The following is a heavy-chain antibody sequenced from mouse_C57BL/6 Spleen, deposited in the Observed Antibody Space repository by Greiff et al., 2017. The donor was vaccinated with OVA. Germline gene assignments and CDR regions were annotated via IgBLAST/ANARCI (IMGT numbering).Heavy chain of an antibody. CDR2: INPNNGGT. Sequence: EVQLQQSGPELVKPGASVKISCKASGYTFTDYYMNWVKQSPGKSLEWIGDINPNNGGTSYNQKFKGKATLTVDKSSSTAYMELRSLTSEDSAVYYCARDYSTSWFAYWGQGTLVTVSA. CDR1: GYTFTDYY. D-gene: IGHD2-5*01. CDR3: ARDYSTSWFAY. V-gene: IGHV1-26*01. J-gene: IGHJ3*01.